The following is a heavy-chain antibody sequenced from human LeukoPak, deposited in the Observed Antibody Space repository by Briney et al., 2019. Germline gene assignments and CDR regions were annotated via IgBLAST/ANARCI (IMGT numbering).Heavy chain of an antibody. V-gene: IGHV4-59*01. Sequence: PSETLFLTCTVSGGSISSYYWSWIRQPPGKGLEWIGYIYYSGSTNYNPSLKSRVTISVDTSKNQFSLKLSSVTAADTAVYYCARGELNGDYFDYWGQGTLVTVSS. J-gene: IGHJ4*02. CDR3: ARGELNGDYFDY. CDR1: GGSISSYY. CDR2: IYYSGST. D-gene: IGHD1-7*01.